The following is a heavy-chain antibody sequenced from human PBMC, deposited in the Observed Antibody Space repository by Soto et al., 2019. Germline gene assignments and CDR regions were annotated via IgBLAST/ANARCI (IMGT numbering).Heavy chain of an antibody. CDR3: ARVSGSYYYGMDV. CDR1: GGSISSSYW. Sequence: VQLKESGPGLVKPSGTLSLTCAVSGGSISSSYWWRWVRQPPGKGLEWIGEIYHSGSTNYNTSLKSRVTISVDKSKNQFSLKVTSVTAADTAVYYCARVSGSYYYGMDVWGQGTTVTVSS. J-gene: IGHJ6*02. V-gene: IGHV4-4*02. CDR2: IYHSGST.